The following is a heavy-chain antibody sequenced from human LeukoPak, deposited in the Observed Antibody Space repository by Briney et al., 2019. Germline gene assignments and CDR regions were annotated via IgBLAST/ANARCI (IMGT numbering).Heavy chain of an antibody. Sequence: SQTLSLTCTVSGGSISSGSYYWSWIRQPAGKGLEWIGRIYTSGSTNYNPSLKSRVTISVDTSKNQFSLKLSSVTAADTAVYYCARDSGGYYGMDVWGQGTTVTVS. D-gene: IGHD2-15*01. CDR2: IYTSGST. V-gene: IGHV4-61*02. CDR1: GGSISSGSYY. CDR3: ARDSGGYYGMDV. J-gene: IGHJ6*02.